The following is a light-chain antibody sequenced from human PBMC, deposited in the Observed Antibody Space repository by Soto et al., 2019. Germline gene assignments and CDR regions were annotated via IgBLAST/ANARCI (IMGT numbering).Light chain of an antibody. CDR1: QSVSSY. CDR3: QQRSNWPRT. Sequence: EIVLTQSPATLSLSPGERATLSCRASQSVSSYLAWYQQKPGQAPRLLIYDASNRATGIPARFSGSGSGTDFTFTISSLEPEDFPVYYCQQRSNWPRTFGQGTKVEIK. V-gene: IGKV3-11*01. J-gene: IGKJ1*01. CDR2: DAS.